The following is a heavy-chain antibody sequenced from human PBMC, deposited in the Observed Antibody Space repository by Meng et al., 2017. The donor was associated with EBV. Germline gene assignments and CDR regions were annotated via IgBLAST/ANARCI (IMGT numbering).Heavy chain of an antibody. J-gene: IGHJ5*02. D-gene: IGHD4-11*01. V-gene: IGHV4-61*01. CDR2: IYYTGST. CDR1: GGSVNNESYY. Sequence: QVQLQESGPGLVKPSEXLSLTCTVSGGSVNNESYYWGWIRQPPGKGLEYIGYIYYTGSTNYSSSLKSRVTISLDKSKNQFSLKLTSLTAADTAIYYCARGDYTNYPRWFDPWGQGTLVTVSS. CDR3: ARGDYTNYPRWFDP.